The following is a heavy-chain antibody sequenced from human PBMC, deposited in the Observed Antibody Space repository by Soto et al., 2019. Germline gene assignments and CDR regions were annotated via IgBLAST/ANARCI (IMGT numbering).Heavy chain of an antibody. Sequence: QITLKESGPTLVKPTQTLTLTCTFSGFPLSTSGVAVGWVRQPPGKALEWLALIDWGDNKRYRSSLQCRLTIPKDHSKTHVVLTMPTMDPADTGTYYCANRRPPPLAFDSWRQGTLVSISS. V-gene: IGHV2-5*02. CDR2: IDWGDNK. J-gene: IGHJ5*01. CDR3: ANRRPPPLAFDS. CDR1: GFPLSTSGVA.